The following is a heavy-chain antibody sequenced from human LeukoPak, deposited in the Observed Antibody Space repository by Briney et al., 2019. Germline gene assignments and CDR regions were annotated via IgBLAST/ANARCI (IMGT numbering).Heavy chain of an antibody. CDR2: IFASGGT. J-gene: IGHJ4*02. Sequence: SETLSLTCTVSGGSNPSGSYYWRWIRQPAGKGLEWIGRIFASGGTAYNPSLNGRVAISVDTSKNQFSLYMRSVTAADTAVYYCARARDSSWGYQTGGFDSWGQGTLVTVSS. D-gene: IGHD1-1*01. V-gene: IGHV4-61*02. CDR1: GGSNPSGSYY. CDR3: ARARDSSWGYQTGGFDS.